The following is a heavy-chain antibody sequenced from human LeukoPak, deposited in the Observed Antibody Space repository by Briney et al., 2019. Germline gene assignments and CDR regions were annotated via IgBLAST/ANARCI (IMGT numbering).Heavy chain of an antibody. CDR1: GFTFSSHS. CDR2: ISSGSSYI. Sequence: GGSLRLSCAASGFTFSSHSMNWVRQAPGKGLEWVSSISSGSSYIYYSDSLKGRFTISRDNAKNSLYLQMNSLRAEDMALYYCAKDYGLRFLEWSFDYWGQGTLVTVSS. CDR3: AKDYGLRFLEWSFDY. D-gene: IGHD3-3*01. V-gene: IGHV3-21*04. J-gene: IGHJ4*02.